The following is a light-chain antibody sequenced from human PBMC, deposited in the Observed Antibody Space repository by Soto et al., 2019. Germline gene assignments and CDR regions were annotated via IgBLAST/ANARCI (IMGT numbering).Light chain of an antibody. V-gene: IGKV3-15*01. J-gene: IGKJ5*01. Sequence: EIVVKKSPATLSVYKGERATLSCRASQSVSSKLAWYQQKPGQAPRLLISDASNRATGIPARFSGSGSGTEFTLTISSLEPEDFAVYYCQQHETLITFGQGTRLEIK. CDR3: QQHETLIT. CDR2: DAS. CDR1: QSVSSK.